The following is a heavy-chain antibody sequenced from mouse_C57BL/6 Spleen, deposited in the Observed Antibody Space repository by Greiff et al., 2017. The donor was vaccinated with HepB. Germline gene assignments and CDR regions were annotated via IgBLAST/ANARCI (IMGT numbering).Heavy chain of an antibody. CDR3: ARRERVGYFDV. CDR2: ISGGGGNT. J-gene: IGHJ1*03. Sequence: EVQLQESGGGLVKPGGSLKLSCAASGFTFSSYTMSWVRQTPEKRLEWVATISGGGGNTYYPDSVKGRFTISRDNAKNTLYLQMSSLRSEDTALYYCARRERVGYFDVWGTGTTVTVSS. V-gene: IGHV5-9*01. CDR1: GFTFSSYT.